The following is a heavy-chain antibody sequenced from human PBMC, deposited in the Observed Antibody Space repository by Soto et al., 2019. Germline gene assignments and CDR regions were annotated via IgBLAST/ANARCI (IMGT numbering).Heavy chain of an antibody. Sequence: SVKVSCKASGGTFSSYAISWVRQAPGQGLEWMGGIIPIFGTANYAQKFQGRVTITADESTSTAYMELSSLRSEDTAVYYCARDPNYYDSSGSHDAFDIWGQGTMGTVSS. D-gene: IGHD3-22*01. V-gene: IGHV1-69*13. CDR3: ARDPNYYDSSGSHDAFDI. CDR1: GGTFSSYA. CDR2: IIPIFGTA. J-gene: IGHJ3*02.